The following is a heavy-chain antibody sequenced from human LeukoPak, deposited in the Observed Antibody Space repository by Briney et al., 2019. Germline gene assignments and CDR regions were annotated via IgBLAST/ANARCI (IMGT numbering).Heavy chain of an antibody. Sequence: ASVKVSCKASGYTFTGYYMHWVRQAPGQGLEWMGRINPNSGGTNYAQKFQDRVTMTRDTTISTAYMELSRLRSDDTAVYYCARGARDYYDSSGYYTYWGLGTLVTVSS. J-gene: IGHJ4*02. CDR2: INPNSGGT. CDR3: ARGARDYYDSSGYYTY. V-gene: IGHV1-2*06. D-gene: IGHD3-22*01. CDR1: GYTFTGYY.